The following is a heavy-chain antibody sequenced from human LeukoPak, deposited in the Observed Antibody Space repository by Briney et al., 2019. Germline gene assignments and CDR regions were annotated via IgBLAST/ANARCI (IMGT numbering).Heavy chain of an antibody. CDR3: ARAALSAGYCSSTSCRAPYYYYYMDV. CDR2: INPNSGGT. J-gene: IGHJ6*03. V-gene: IGHV1-2*02. D-gene: IGHD2-2*01. Sequence: RASVKVSFKASGYTFTGYYMHWVRQAPGQGGEWMGWINPNSGGTNYAQKFQGRVTMTRDTSISTAYMELSRLRSDDTAVYYCARAALSAGYCSSTSCRAPYYYYYMDVWGKGTTVPVSS. CDR1: GYTFTGYY.